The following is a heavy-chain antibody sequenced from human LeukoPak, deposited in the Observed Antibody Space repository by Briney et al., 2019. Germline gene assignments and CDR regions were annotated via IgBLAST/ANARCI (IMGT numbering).Heavy chain of an antibody. CDR3: AREQTNYDFWSGYYTDYYYYGMDV. Sequence: GASVKVSCKASGYTFTSYGMNWVRQAPGQGLEWMGWINTNTGNPTYAQGFTGRFVFSLDTSVSTAYLQISSLKAEDTAVYYCAREQTNYDFWSGYYTDYYYYGMDVWGQGTTVTVSS. V-gene: IGHV7-4-1*02. CDR2: INTNTGNP. CDR1: GYTFTSYG. D-gene: IGHD3-3*01. J-gene: IGHJ6*02.